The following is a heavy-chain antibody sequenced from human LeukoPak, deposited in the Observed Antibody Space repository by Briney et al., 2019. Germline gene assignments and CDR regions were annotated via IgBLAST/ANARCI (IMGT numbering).Heavy chain of an antibody. CDR1: GGSISSSSYY. CDR2: IYYSGST. Sequence: PSETLSLTCTVSGGSISSSSYYWGWIRQPPGKGLEWIGSIYYSGSTYYNPSLKSRVTISVDTSKNQFSLKLSSVTAADTAVYYCASTLDEHDYGDYEDAFDIWGQGTMVTVSS. D-gene: IGHD4-17*01. J-gene: IGHJ3*02. CDR3: ASTLDEHDYGDYEDAFDI. V-gene: IGHV4-39*01.